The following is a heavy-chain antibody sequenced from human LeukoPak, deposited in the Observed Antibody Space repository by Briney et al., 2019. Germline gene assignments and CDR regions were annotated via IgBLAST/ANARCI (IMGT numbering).Heavy chain of an antibody. J-gene: IGHJ3*02. CDR2: IRSDSSNQ. V-gene: IGHV3-30*02. CDR3: ARGASGSLWTFDI. CDR1: AFRFSSYG. D-gene: IGHD1-26*01. Sequence: GGSLRLSCAASAFRFSSYGMHWVRQAPGKGPEWVAFIRSDSSNQYYADSVKGRFTISRDNSKNTLYLQMNSLRAEDTAVYYCARGASGSLWTFDIWGQGTMVTVSS.